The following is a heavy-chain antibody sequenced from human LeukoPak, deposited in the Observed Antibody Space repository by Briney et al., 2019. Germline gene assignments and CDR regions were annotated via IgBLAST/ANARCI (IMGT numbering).Heavy chain of an antibody. D-gene: IGHD2/OR15-2a*01. J-gene: IGHJ4*02. CDR1: GYSTSSGYY. Sequence: PSETLSLTCTVSGYSTSSGYYWGWIRQPPGKGLEWIGSIYHSGSTYCNPSLKSRVTISVDTSKNQFSLKLSSVTAADTAVYYCASNRLPHFDYWGQGTLVTVSS. CDR2: IYHSGST. CDR3: ASNRLPHFDY. V-gene: IGHV4-38-2*02.